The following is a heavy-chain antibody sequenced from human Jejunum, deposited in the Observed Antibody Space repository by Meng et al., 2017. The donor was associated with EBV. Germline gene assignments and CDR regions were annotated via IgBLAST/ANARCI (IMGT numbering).Heavy chain of an antibody. D-gene: IGHD4-17*01. CDR1: GARFGTYS. J-gene: IGHJ4*02. V-gene: IGHV1-69*18. CDR3: ARAGGDYEDY. CDR2: TVPIFGTT. Sequence: QEQLVQSGAHVTKPRSWFEVSCKVSGARFGTYSVSWVRQAPGQGLEWMGNTVPIFGTTPYAQKFQGRVTITADESTRTAFMELRNLRSEDSAMYYCARAGGDYEDYWGQGTLVTVSS.